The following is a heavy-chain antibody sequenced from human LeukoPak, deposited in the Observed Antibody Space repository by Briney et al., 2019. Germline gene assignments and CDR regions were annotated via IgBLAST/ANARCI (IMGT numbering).Heavy chain of an antibody. CDR2: INPNSGGT. CDR1: GYTFTGYY. V-gene: IGHV1-2*02. Sequence: GASVNVSCKASGYTFTGYYMHWVRQAPGQGLEWMGWINPNSGGTNYAQRFQSRVTMTRDTSISAVYMVLSRLTSDDTAVYYCARVTTRGKSGWREFDFWGQGTLVTVSS. D-gene: IGHD6-19*01. CDR3: ARVTTRGKSGWREFDF. J-gene: IGHJ4*02.